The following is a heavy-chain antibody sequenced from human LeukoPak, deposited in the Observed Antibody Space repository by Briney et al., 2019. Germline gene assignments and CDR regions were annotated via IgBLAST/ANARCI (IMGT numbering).Heavy chain of an antibody. CDR2: IYYSGST. Sequence: SETLSLTCTVSGGSISSSSYYWGWIRQPPGKGLEWIGSIYYSGSTYYNPSLKSRVTISVDTSKNQFSLKLSSVTAADTAVYYCARGRKSYPIDYWGQGTLVTVSS. CDR1: GGSISSSSYY. V-gene: IGHV4-39*07. D-gene: IGHD1-26*01. CDR3: ARGRKSYPIDY. J-gene: IGHJ4*02.